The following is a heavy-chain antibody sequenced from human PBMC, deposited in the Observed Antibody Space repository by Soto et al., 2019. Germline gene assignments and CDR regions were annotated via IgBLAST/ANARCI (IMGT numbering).Heavy chain of an antibody. Sequence: ASVKVSCKASGDTFSSYTINWVRQAPGLGLEWMGRTIPILSMSNYALKFQGRLTITADKSTSTAYMELSSLRSEDTAMYYCAKGGSGSYSNAFDIWGQGTMVTVSS. CDR2: TIPILSMS. CDR3: AKGGSGSYSNAFDI. J-gene: IGHJ3*02. D-gene: IGHD3-10*01. V-gene: IGHV1-69*02. CDR1: GDTFSSYT.